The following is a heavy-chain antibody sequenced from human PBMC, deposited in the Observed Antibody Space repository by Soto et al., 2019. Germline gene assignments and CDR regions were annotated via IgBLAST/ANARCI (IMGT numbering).Heavy chain of an antibody. CDR2: IYYSGST. CDR3: AAGPPREKHFDY. J-gene: IGHJ4*02. V-gene: IGHV4-30-4*01. D-gene: IGHD1-26*01. CDR1: GGSITSGDYY. Sequence: LSLTCTVSGGSITSGDYYWSWIRQPPGKGLEWIGYIYYSGSTYYNPSLKSRITMSADKSKXQLSLKLSSVTAADTAMYYCAAGPPREKHFDYWGQGTLVTVYS.